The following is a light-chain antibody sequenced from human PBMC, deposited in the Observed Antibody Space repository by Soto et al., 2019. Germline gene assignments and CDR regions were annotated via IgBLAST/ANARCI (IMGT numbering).Light chain of an antibody. J-gene: IGLJ3*02. CDR2: EGS. CDR3: TSYAGSNNLV. Sequence: QSALTQPPSASGSPGQSVTISCTGTSSDIGGYNYVSWYQQHPGKAPKLIIYEGSKRPSGVPDRFSGSKSGNTASLTVSGLQAEDEADYYCTSYAGSNNLVFAGGTKVTVL. CDR1: SSDIGGYNY. V-gene: IGLV2-8*01.